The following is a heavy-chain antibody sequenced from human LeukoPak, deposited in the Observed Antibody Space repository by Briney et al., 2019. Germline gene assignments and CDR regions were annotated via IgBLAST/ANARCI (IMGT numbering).Heavy chain of an antibody. CDR1: GGSISSGSYH. J-gene: IGHJ5*02. CDR3: ARMGRITLVRGVRGGNWLDP. D-gene: IGHD3-10*01. Sequence: SETLSLTCTVSGGSISSGSYHWAWIRQPPGKGLEWIGNIFYNGTTYYNPSLRSRVTISVDTSKNQFSLKLNSVTAADTAVYYCARMGRITLVRGVRGGNWLDPWGQGTLVTVSS. CDR2: IFYNGTT. V-gene: IGHV4-39*07.